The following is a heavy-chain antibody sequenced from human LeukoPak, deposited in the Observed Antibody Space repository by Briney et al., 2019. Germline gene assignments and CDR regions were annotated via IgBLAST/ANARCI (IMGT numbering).Heavy chain of an antibody. CDR2: ISSSGSTT. CDR1: GFTFSDYY. CDR3: ARVGQQNYYDSSGAFDI. J-gene: IGHJ3*02. V-gene: IGHV3-11*01. Sequence: GGSLRLSCAASGFTFSDYYMSWIRQAPGKGLEWVSYISSSGSTTYYADSVKGRFTISRDNAKNSLYLQMNSLRAEDTAVYYCARVGQQNYYDSSGAFDIWGQGTMVTVSS. D-gene: IGHD3-22*01.